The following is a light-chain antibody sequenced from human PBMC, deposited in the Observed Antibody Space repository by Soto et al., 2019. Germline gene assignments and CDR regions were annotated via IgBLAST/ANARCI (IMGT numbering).Light chain of an antibody. CDR2: EVS. Sequence: QSALTQPPSASGSPGQSVTISCTGTKNDIGVYDFVSWYQHHPGKAPKLMIYEVSNRPSGVSNRFSGSKSGNTASLTISGLQAEDEADYYCSSYTSSSSLYVFGTGTKVTVL. V-gene: IGLV2-14*01. J-gene: IGLJ1*01. CDR1: KNDIGVYDF. CDR3: SSYTSSSSLYV.